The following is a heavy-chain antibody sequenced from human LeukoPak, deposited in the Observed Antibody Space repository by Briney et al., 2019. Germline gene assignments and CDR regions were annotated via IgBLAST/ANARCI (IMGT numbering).Heavy chain of an antibody. D-gene: IGHD3-10*01. CDR1: GFTFSSYS. CDR3: ATSLLLWFGEL. CDR2: ISSSSSTI. V-gene: IGHV3-48*04. J-gene: IGHJ4*02. Sequence: GGSLRLSCTASGFTFSSYSMNWVRQAPGKGLEWVSYISSSSSTIYYADSVKGRFTISRDNAKNSLYLQMNSLRAEDTAVYYCATSLLLWFGELWGQGTLVTVSS.